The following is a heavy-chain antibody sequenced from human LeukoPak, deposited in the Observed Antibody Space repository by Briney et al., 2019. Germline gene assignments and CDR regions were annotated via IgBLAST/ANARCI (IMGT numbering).Heavy chain of an antibody. CDR3: ARDGYSYGCGY. V-gene: IGHV4-34*01. Sequence: SETLSLTCAVYGGSFSGYYWSWIRQPPGKGLEWIGEINHSGSTNYNPSLKSRVTISVDTSKNQSSLKLSSVTAADTAVYYCARDGYSYGCGYWGQGTLVTVSS. D-gene: IGHD5-18*01. CDR2: INHSGST. CDR1: GGSFSGYY. J-gene: IGHJ4*02.